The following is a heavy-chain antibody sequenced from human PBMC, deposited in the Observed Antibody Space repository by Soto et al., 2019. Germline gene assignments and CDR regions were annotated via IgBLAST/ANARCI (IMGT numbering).Heavy chain of an antibody. J-gene: IGHJ5*02. V-gene: IGHV4-30-4*01. D-gene: IGHD6-6*01. Sequence: NPSETLSLTCTVSGGSISSGDYYWSWIRQPPGKGLEWIGYIYYSGSTYYNPSLKSRVTISVDTSKNQFSLKLSSVTAADTAVYYCARAGSIAAMNWFDPWGQGTLVTVSS. CDR2: IYYSGST. CDR1: GGSISSGDYY. CDR3: ARAGSIAAMNWFDP.